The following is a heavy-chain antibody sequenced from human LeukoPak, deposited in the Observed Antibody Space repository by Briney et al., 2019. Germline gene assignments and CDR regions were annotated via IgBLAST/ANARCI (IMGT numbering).Heavy chain of an antibody. CDR1: GFTFSSYS. V-gene: IGHV3-21*01. D-gene: IGHD4-17*01. Sequence: PGGSLRLSCAASGFTFSSYSMNWARQAPGKGLEWVSSISSSSSYIYYADSVKGRFTISRDNAKNSLYLQMNSLRAEDTAVYYCAYGPRYGDYAYWGQGTLVTVSS. CDR3: AYGPRYGDYAY. J-gene: IGHJ4*02. CDR2: ISSSSSYI.